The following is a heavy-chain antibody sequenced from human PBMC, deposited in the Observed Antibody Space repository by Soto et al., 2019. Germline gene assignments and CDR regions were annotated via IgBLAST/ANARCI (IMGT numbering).Heavy chain of an antibody. CDR3: ARGRGVIITSWFDP. J-gene: IGHJ5*02. CDR1: GGSFSGYY. D-gene: IGHD3-10*01. V-gene: IGHV4-34*01. Sequence: SETLSLTCAVYGGSFSGYYWSWIRQSPGKGLEWIGEINHSGSTNYNPSLKSRVTISVDTSKNQFSLKLSSVTAADTAVYYCARGRGVIITSWFDPWGQGTMVTVSS. CDR2: INHSGST.